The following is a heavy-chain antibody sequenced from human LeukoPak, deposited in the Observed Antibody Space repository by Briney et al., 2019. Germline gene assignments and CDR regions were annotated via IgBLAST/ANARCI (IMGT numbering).Heavy chain of an antibody. Sequence: GGSLRLSCAASGFTFSDYYMSWIRQAPGKGLEWVSYISSSGSTIYYADFVKGRFTISRDNAKNSLYLQMNSLRAEDTAVYYCARELSRDGYGEGGAYYYYGMDVWGQGTTVTVSS. D-gene: IGHD5-24*01. CDR3: ARELSRDGYGEGGAYYYYGMDV. V-gene: IGHV3-11*01. J-gene: IGHJ6*02. CDR2: ISSSGSTI. CDR1: GFTFSDYY.